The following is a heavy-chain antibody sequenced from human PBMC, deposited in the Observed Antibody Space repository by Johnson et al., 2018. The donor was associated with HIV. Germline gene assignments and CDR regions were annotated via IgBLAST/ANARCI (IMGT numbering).Heavy chain of an antibody. Sequence: DVQVVESGGGLVQPGGSLRLSCAASGFTFSTYDMHWVRQATGKGLEWVSGIGSSGDTYYADSVKGRFTISRDNSKNTLYLQMNSLRAEDTAVYYCAKDQWSSSWTNDAFDFWGQGTMVTVSS. CDR2: IGSSGDT. CDR3: AKDQWSSSWTNDAFDF. J-gene: IGHJ3*01. V-gene: IGHV3-13*01. CDR1: GFTFSTYD. D-gene: IGHD6-13*01.